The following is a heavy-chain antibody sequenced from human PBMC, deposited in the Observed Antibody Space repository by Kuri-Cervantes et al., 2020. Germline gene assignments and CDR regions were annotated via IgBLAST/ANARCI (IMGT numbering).Heavy chain of an antibody. CDR2: ISYDGSNK. V-gene: IGHV3-30*19. Sequence: GESLKISCVASGFSVSNYGMFWVRQAPGKGLEWVAVISYDGSNKYYADSVKGRFTISRDNSKNTLYLQMNSLRAEDTAVYYCARDRIAVAGPYYYGMDVWGQGTTVTVSS. D-gene: IGHD6-19*01. CDR3: ARDRIAVAGPYYYGMDV. J-gene: IGHJ6*02. CDR1: GFSVSNYG.